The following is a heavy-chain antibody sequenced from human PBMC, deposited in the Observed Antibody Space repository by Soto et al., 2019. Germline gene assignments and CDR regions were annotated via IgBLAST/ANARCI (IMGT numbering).Heavy chain of an antibody. CDR3: ARPDRDFYGLDV. Sequence: EVQLVESGGGLVQPGGSLRLSCEASGFTFRNYDMHWVRQGTGKGLEWVSGISAAGDPDYADSVEGRFTISRENAQNSFLLQMNSLRVGDTAVYYCARPDRDFYGLDVWGQGTTVIGSS. J-gene: IGHJ6*02. CDR1: GFTFRNYD. CDR2: ISAAGDP. V-gene: IGHV3-13*05.